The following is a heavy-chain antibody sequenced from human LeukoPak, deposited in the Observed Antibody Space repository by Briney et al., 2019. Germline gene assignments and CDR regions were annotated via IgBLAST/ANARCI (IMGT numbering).Heavy chain of an antibody. CDR2: ISSSSSTI. D-gene: IGHD3-10*01. CDR1: GFTFSSYS. Sequence: GGSLRLSCAASGFTFSSYSMNWVRQAPGKGLEWVSHISSSSSTIYYADSVKGRFTISRDNAKNSLYLQMNSLRAEDTAVYYCARDSAITMVRGAPDYWGQGTLVTVSS. J-gene: IGHJ4*02. V-gene: IGHV3-48*04. CDR3: ARDSAITMVRGAPDY.